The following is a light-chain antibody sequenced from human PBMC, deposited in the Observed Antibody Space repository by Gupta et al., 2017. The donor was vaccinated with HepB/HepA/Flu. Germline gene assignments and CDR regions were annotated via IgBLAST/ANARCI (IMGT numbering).Light chain of an antibody. J-gene: IGKJ3*01. CDR3: QQRSNWSFS. Sequence: EIVLTQSPATLSLSPGERATLSCRASQSVSSSLAWFQQKPGQAPRLLIYGASNRATGIPARFSGSGSETEFTLTISSLEPEDFAVYYCQQRSNWSFSFGHGTKVDIK. CDR2: GAS. CDR1: QSVSSS. V-gene: IGKV3-11*01.